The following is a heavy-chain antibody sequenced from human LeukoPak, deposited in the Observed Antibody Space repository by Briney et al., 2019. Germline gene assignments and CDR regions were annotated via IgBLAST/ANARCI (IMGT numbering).Heavy chain of an antibody. D-gene: IGHD7-27*01. Sequence: GASVKVSCKASGYTFTGYYMHWVRQAPGQGLEWMGWINPNSSGTLYAKKFQGRVTMTRDTSITTAHMELRRLRSDDTAVYYCSRQGTGDELDYWGQGTLVTVSS. CDR2: INPNSSGT. CDR1: GYTFTGYY. J-gene: IGHJ4*02. CDR3: SRQGTGDELDY. V-gene: IGHV1-2*02.